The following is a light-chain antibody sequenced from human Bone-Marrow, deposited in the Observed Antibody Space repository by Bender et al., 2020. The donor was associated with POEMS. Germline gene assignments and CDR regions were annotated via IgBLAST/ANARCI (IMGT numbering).Light chain of an antibody. Sequence: LTQPASVSVSPGQTATITCSGEKLGEEYACWYQQKPGQSPVVVIYQDTKRPSGIPERFSGSTSGNTASLTISGTQTMDEADYYCQSWGSNTAVFGGGTKLTVL. CDR2: QDT. V-gene: IGLV3-1*01. J-gene: IGLJ2*01. CDR3: QSWGSNTAV. CDR1: KLGEEY.